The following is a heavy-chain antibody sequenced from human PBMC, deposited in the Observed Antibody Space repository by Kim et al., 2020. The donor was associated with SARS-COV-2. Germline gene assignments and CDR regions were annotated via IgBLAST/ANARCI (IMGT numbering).Heavy chain of an antibody. J-gene: IGHJ4*02. CDR2: MYYGGST. CDR3: ARHTGVKGDY. CDR1: GGSISISGYY. D-gene: IGHD2-8*02. V-gene: IGHV4-39*01. Sequence: SETLSLTCTVSGGSISISGYYWGWIRQPPGKGLEWIGSMYYGGSTYYNPSLRGRLTISVDTSKNQFSLNLNSVTAADTAVYYCARHTGVKGDYWGQGTLLTVSS.